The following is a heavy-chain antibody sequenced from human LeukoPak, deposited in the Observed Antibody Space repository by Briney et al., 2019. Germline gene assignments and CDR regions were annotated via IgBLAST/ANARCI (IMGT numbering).Heavy chain of an antibody. CDR3: ARHGYCSGGSCYENNWFDP. CDR1: GFTFDDYG. V-gene: IGHV3-20*04. J-gene: IGHJ5*02. CDR2: TNWNGGST. D-gene: IGHD2-15*01. Sequence: GGSLRLSCAASGFTFDDYGMSWVRQAPGKGLEWVSGTNWNGGSTGYADSVKGRFTISRDNAKNSLYLQMNSLRAEDTALYYCARHGYCSGGSCYENNWFDPWGQGTLVTVSS.